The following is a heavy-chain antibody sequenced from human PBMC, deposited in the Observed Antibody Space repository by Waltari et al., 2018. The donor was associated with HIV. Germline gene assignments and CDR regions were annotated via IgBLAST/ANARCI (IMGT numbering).Heavy chain of an antibody. J-gene: IGHJ4*02. CDR2: IYYSGST. V-gene: IGHV4-39*01. D-gene: IGHD3-9*01. Sequence: QLQLQESGPGLVKPSETLSLTCTVSGGSISSSSYYWGWIRQPPGKGLEWIGSIYYSGSTYYNPSLKSRVTISVDTSKNQFSLKLSSATAADTAVYYCARQGGYDILTGYYTYFDYWGQGTLVTVSS. CDR1: GGSISSSSYY. CDR3: ARQGGYDILTGYYTYFDY.